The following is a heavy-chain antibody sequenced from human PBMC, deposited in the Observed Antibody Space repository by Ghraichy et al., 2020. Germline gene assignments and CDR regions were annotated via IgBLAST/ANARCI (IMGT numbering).Heavy chain of an antibody. D-gene: IGHD2-2*01. Sequence: GGSPRLSCAAFGFTFRDKCMSWVRQGPGKGLEWVSPISGSGGSTYYAGSVKGRFSISRDNSKTTLFLQMNSLRAEDTAVYYCAKMTKIVVVPSGPLDYWGQGSLVTVSS. CDR1: GFTFRDKC. V-gene: IGHV3-23*01. J-gene: IGHJ4*02. CDR3: AKMTKIVVVPSGPLDY. CDR2: ISGSGGST.